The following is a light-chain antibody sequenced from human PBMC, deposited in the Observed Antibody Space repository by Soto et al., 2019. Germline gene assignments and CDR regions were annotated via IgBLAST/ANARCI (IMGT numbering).Light chain of an antibody. V-gene: IGLV1-40*01. CDR1: SSNIGAGYD. CDR3: QSYDRSLSGAV. Sequence: QSVLTQPPSVSGAPGQRVTISCTGSSSNIGAGYDVHWYQQLPGTAPKLLIYGNSNRPSEVPDRFSGSKSGTSASLAITGLQAEDEADYYCQSYDRSLSGAVFGGGTKLTVL. CDR2: GNS. J-gene: IGLJ2*01.